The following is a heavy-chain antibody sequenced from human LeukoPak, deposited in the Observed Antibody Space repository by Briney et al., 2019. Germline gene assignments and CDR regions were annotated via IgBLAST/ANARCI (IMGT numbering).Heavy chain of an antibody. Sequence: SXXXQAPXQGLXXXGWISAYNGNTNYAQKLQGRVTMTTDTSTSTAYMELRSLRSDDTAVYYCARDLGSTSLYLDYWGQGTLVTVSS. D-gene: IGHD2-2*01. CDR3: ARDLGSTSLYLDY. J-gene: IGHJ4*02. CDR2: ISAYNGNT. V-gene: IGHV1-18*01.